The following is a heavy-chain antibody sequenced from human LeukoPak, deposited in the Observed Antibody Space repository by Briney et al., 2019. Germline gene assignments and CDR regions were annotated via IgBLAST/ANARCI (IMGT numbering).Heavy chain of an antibody. CDR2: ISNAGRDK. D-gene: IGHD2-2*01. Sequence: PGASLRLSCAASGFTFSSYGIHWVRQAPGKGLEWLAVISNAGRDKHQADSVKCRFTISRDNSKNTLYLQMNILSTGDTAVYYCAKDRSSGPAAYYFDQWGQGTLVTVSS. V-gene: IGHV3-30*18. CDR1: GFTFSSYG. CDR3: AKDRSSGPAAYYFDQ. J-gene: IGHJ4*02.